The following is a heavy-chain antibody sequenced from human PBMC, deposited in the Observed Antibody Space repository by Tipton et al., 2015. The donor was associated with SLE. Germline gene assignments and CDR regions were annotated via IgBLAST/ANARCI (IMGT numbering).Heavy chain of an antibody. Sequence: SLRLSCAASGFTFSDYTMGWVRQAPGKGLECVSNIRADFSTSYTDSMKGRFTISRDNSKNTLYLQMNNLRAEDTALYYCASSPESISCYDNWGQGTLVTVSS. CDR3: ASSPESISCYDN. J-gene: IGHJ4*02. V-gene: IGHV3-23*01. D-gene: IGHD2-2*01. CDR1: GFTFSDYT. CDR2: IRADFST.